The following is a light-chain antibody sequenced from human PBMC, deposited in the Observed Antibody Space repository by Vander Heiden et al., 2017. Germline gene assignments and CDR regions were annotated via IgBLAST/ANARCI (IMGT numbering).Light chain of an antibody. Sequence: QSPLTNPPSPSGSPGQSVTISCTGTSNDVGGYNYVSWYQHHPGKAPKLMIYEVSKRPSGVPDRFSGSKSGNTASLTVSGLQAEDEADYYCSSYTGSNNLIFGGGTKLTVL. CDR1: SNDVGGYNY. CDR2: EVS. CDR3: SSYTGSNNLI. J-gene: IGLJ2*01. V-gene: IGLV2-8*01.